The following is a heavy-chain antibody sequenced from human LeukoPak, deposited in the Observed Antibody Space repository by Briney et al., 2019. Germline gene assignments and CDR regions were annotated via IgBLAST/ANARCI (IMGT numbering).Heavy chain of an antibody. D-gene: IGHD3-22*01. CDR3: ARAKDYYDSSGPGDY. V-gene: IGHV4-39*07. CDR2: IYYSGST. J-gene: IGHJ4*02. Sequence: SETLSLTCTVSGGSISSSSYYWGWIRQPPGKGLEWIGSIYYSGSTYYNPSLKSRVTISVDKSKNQFSLKLSSVTAADTAVYYCARAKDYYDSSGPGDYWGQGTLVTVSS. CDR1: GGSISSSSYY.